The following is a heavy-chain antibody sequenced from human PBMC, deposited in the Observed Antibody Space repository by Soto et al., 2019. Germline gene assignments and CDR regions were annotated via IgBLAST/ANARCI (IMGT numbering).Heavy chain of an antibody. Sequence: QLQLQESGPGLVKASETLALTCSVSGGSTSSNEYYWAWIRQPPGKGLEWIAAIYSSGNTYYHASLKSRVTVSIDTSNNLVFLELTSVTARDSAVYYCARLLGRPFGMDDWGQGTTVTVS. CDR2: IYSSGNT. CDR1: GGSTSSNEYY. J-gene: IGHJ6*02. V-gene: IGHV4-39*01. CDR3: ARLLGRPFGMDD.